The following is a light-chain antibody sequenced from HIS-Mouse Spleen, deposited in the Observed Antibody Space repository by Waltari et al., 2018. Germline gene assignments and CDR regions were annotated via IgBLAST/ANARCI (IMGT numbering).Light chain of an antibody. J-gene: IGLJ1*01. CDR2: GKN. CDR1: RLSSSY. Sequence: SSELTQDPAVSVALGQTVRITCQGDRLSSSYAVWYQQKPGQAPVLVIYGKNNRPSGIPDRFSGSSSGNTASLTITGAQAEDEADYYCNSRDSSGNHYVFGTGTKVTVL. CDR3: NSRDSSGNHYV. V-gene: IGLV3-19*01.